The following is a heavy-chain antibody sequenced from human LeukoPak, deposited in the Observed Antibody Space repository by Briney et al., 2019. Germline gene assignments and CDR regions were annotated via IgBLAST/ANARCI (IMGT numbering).Heavy chain of an antibody. CDR2: IYYSGST. CDR1: GGSVSSYY. V-gene: IGHV4-59*02. CDR3: ARTTAFSNWYFDL. Sequence: SETLSLTCTVSGGSVSSYYWSWIRQPPGKGLEWIGYIYYSGSTNYNPSLKSRVTISVDTSKNQFSLKLSSVTAADTAVYYCARTTAFSNWYFDLWGRGTLVTVSS. D-gene: IGHD1-1*01. J-gene: IGHJ2*01.